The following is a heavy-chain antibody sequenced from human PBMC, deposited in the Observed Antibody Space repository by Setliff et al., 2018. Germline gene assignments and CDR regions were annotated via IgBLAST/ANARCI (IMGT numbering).Heavy chain of an antibody. J-gene: IGHJ3*02. CDR3: ARDPLTTNRRRAFDI. CDR1: GGSISSGGYY. CDR2: IYYSGNT. Sequence: PSETLSLTCTVSGGSISSGGYYWSWIRQHPGKGLEWIGYIYYSGNTYYSPSLKSRVTISVDTSKNQFSLKLSSVTAADTAVYYCARDPLTTNRRRAFDIWGQGTMVTVS. D-gene: IGHD4-17*01. V-gene: IGHV4-31*03.